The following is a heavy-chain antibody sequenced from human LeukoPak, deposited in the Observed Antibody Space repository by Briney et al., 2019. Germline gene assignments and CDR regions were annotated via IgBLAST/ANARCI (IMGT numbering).Heavy chain of an antibody. CDR1: GFTFSSYW. D-gene: IGHD3-3*01. Sequence: GGSLRLSCAASGFTFSSYWMSWVRQAPGKGLEWVSVIYSGGSTYYADSVKGRFTISRHNSKNTLYLQMNSLRAEDTAVYYCARAPSYYDFWSGFSATRMDVWGQGTTVTVSS. CDR2: IYSGGST. J-gene: IGHJ6*02. CDR3: ARAPSYYDFWSGFSATRMDV. V-gene: IGHV3-53*04.